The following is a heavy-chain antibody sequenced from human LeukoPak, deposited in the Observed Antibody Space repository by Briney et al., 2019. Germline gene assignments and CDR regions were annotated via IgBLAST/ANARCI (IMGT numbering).Heavy chain of an antibody. CDR2: IRYDGSNK. V-gene: IGHV3-30*02. CDR1: GFTFSSYG. D-gene: IGHD1-26*01. J-gene: IGHJ4*02. Sequence: GGSLRLSCAASGFTFSSYGMHWVRQAPGKGLEWVAFIRYDGSNKYYADSVKGRFTISRDNSKNTLYLQMNSLRAEGTAVYYCAKVGGFVGATTAHFDYWGQGTLATVSS. CDR3: AKVGGFVGATTAHFDY.